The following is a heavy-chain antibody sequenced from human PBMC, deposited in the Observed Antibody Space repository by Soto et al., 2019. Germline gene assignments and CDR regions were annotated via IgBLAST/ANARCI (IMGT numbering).Heavy chain of an antibody. Sequence: GGSLRLSCAASGFTFSSYAMSWVRQAPGKGLEWVSAISGSGGSTYYADSVKGRFTISRDNSKNTLYLQMNSLRAEDTAVYYCAKDRLNSSGWYYYYYGMDVWGQGTTVTVSS. V-gene: IGHV3-23*01. CDR3: AKDRLNSSGWYYYYYGMDV. CDR2: ISGSGGST. CDR1: GFTFSSYA. D-gene: IGHD6-19*01. J-gene: IGHJ6*02.